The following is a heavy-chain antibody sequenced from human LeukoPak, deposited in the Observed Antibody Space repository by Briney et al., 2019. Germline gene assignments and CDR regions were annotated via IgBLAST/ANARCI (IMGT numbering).Heavy chain of an antibody. CDR3: ARVGSGWYDFDY. V-gene: IGHV3-53*04. D-gene: IGHD6-19*01. J-gene: IGHJ4*02. Sequence: GGSLRLSCAASGFTVSSNYMSWVREAPGKGLEWVSVIYSGSSSTYYTDSVKGRFTISRHNSKNTLYLQMNSLRAEDTAVYYCARVGSGWYDFDYWGQGTLVTVSS. CDR2: IYSGSSST. CDR1: GFTVSSNY.